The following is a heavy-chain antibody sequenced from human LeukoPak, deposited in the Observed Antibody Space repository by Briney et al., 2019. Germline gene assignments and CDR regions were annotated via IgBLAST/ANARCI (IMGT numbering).Heavy chain of an antibody. D-gene: IGHD6-13*01. Sequence: GGSLRLSCAASGFTFSSYAMHWVRQAPGKGLEWVAVIPYDGSNKYYADSVKGRFTISRDNSKNTLYLQMNSLRAEDTAVYYCARVAAAKSTYNWFDPWGQGTLVTVSS. CDR3: ARVAAAKSTYNWFDP. J-gene: IGHJ5*02. CDR2: IPYDGSNK. CDR1: GFTFSSYA. V-gene: IGHV3-30*01.